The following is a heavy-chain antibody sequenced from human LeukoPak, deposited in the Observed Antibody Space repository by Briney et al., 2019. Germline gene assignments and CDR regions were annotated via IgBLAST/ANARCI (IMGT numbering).Heavy chain of an antibody. J-gene: IGHJ6*02. D-gene: IGHD3-22*01. CDR1: GYTFTSYG. CDR3: ARPLYYDSSGYYLGMDV. V-gene: IGHV1-2*02. Sequence: ASVKVSCKASGYTFTSYGISWVRQAPGQGLEWMGWTNPNSGGTNYAQKFQGRVTMTRDTSISTAYMELSRLRSDDTAVYYCARPLYYDSSGYYLGMDVWGQGTTVTVSS. CDR2: TNPNSGGT.